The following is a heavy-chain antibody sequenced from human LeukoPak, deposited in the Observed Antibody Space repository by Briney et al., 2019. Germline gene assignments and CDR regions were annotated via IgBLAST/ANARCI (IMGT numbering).Heavy chain of an antibody. CDR1: GITLSNYG. J-gene: IGHJ4*02. D-gene: IGHD3-22*01. CDR3: AKRGVVIRVILVGFHKEAYYFDS. CDR2: ISGSGGRT. V-gene: IGHV3-23*01. Sequence: PGGSLRLSCAVSGITLSNYGMSWVRLAPGKGLEWVAGISGSGGRTNYADSVKGRFTISRDNAKNTLYLQMNSLRAEDMAVYFCAKRGVVIRVILVGFHKEAYYFDSWGQGALVTVSS.